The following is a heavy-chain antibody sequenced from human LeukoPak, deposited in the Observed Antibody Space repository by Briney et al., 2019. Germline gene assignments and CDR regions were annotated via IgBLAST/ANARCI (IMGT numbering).Heavy chain of an antibody. CDR3: ATHIWDCSSTSCSLPIFDY. D-gene: IGHD2-2*01. Sequence: GGSLRLSCAASGFTFSSYAMSWVRQAPGKGLEWVSAISGSGGSTYYADSVKGRFTISRDNSKNTLYLQMNSLRAEDTAVYYCATHIWDCSSTSCSLPIFDYWGQGTLVTVSS. V-gene: IGHV3-23*01. CDR1: GFTFSSYA. CDR2: ISGSGGST. J-gene: IGHJ4*02.